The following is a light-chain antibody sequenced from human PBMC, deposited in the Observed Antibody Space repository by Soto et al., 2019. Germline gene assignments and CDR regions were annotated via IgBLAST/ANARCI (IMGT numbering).Light chain of an antibody. V-gene: IGKV1-9*01. CDR3: QQLHTYPYT. CDR1: QGITSY. J-gene: IGKJ2*01. Sequence: DIQLTQSPSFLSASVGDRVTITCRASQGITSYLAWYQQKPGKAPKLLIYAASTLQSGVPSRFSGSGSGTQFTLTISSLQPEDFATYYCQQLHTYPYTFGLGTKLEIK. CDR2: AAS.